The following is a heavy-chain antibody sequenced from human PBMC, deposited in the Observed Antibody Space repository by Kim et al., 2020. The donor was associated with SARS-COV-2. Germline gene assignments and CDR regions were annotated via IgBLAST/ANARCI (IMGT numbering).Heavy chain of an antibody. Sequence: SVKVSCKASGGTFSSYAISWVRQAPGQGLEWMGRIIPILGIANYAQKFQGRVTITADKSTSTAYMELSSLRSEDTAVYYCARDYPRGAARDYGDYVGDYYYGMDVWGQGTTVTVSS. D-gene: IGHD4-17*01. J-gene: IGHJ6*02. CDR3: ARDYPRGAARDYGDYVGDYYYGMDV. CDR1: GGTFSSYA. V-gene: IGHV1-69*04. CDR2: IIPILGIA.